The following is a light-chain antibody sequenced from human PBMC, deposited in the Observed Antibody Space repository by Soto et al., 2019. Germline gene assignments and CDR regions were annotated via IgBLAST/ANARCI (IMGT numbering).Light chain of an antibody. J-gene: IGLJ3*02. V-gene: IGLV6-57*04. CDR3: HSYDSSAHWV. Sequence: NFMLTQPHSVSESPGKTVTISCTRSGGSIANNYVQWYQQRPGSAPTPVIYQDNERPSGVPDRFSGSIDRSSNSASLTISGLRTVDEADYYCHSYDSSAHWVFGGGTKLTVL. CDR1: GGSIANNY. CDR2: QDN.